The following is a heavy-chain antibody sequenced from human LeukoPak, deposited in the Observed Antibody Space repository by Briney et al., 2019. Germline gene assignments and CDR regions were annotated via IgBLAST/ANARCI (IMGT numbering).Heavy chain of an antibody. J-gene: IGHJ4*02. Sequence: PSETLSLTCAVYGGSFNGFYWSWIRQPPGKGLEWIGEINHSGSTKYNPSLKSRLTISVVTSKNQFSLKLNSVTAADTAVYYCARAPMEYYDFWSGYSTWYFDYWGQGNLVTVSS. CDR3: ARAPMEYYDFWSGYSTWYFDY. D-gene: IGHD3-3*01. V-gene: IGHV4-34*01. CDR1: GGSFNGFY. CDR2: INHSGST.